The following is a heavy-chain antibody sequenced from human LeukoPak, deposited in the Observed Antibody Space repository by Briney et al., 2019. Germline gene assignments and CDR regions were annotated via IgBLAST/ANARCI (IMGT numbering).Heavy chain of an antibody. CDR2: IYYSGST. CDR1: RVSPSRGGYY. D-gene: IGHD5-18*01. V-gene: IGHV4-31*02. Sequence: PSQTLSLTCALSRVSPSRGGYYRGCIRHNPRKGPEWIGYIYYSGSTYYNPSLKSRVTISVDTSKNQFSLKLSSVTAADTAVYYCARATARPKFDYWGQGTLVTVSS. J-gene: IGHJ4*02. CDR3: ARATARPKFDY.